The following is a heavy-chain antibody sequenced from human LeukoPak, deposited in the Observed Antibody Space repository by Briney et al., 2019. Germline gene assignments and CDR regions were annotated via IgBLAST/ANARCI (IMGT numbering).Heavy chain of an antibody. V-gene: IGHV3-23*01. D-gene: IGHD4-17*01. CDR2: VSGSGVP. Sequence: PGGSLRLSCAASGFTFGNYAMSWVRQAPGKGLEWVSAVSGSGVPWYADSVRDRSTISRDNSKNTVYLQMQSLRAEDTAVYFCARDRDYPRDQFDYWGQGTQVTVSS. J-gene: IGHJ4*02. CDR1: GFTFGNYA. CDR3: ARDRDYPRDQFDY.